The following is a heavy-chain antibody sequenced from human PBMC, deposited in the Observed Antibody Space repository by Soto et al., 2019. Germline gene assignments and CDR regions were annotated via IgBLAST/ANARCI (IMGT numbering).Heavy chain of an antibody. V-gene: IGHV4-39*01. CDR1: GGSISSSSYY. Sequence: QLQLQESGPGLVKPSETLSLTCTVSGGSISSSSYYWGWIRQLPGKGLEWIGSIYYSGSTYYNPSLKSRVTISVDTSKNQFSLKLSSVTAADTAVYYCARHGPGGSYSDYWGQGTLVTVSS. D-gene: IGHD1-26*01. J-gene: IGHJ4*02. CDR2: IYYSGST. CDR3: ARHGPGGSYSDY.